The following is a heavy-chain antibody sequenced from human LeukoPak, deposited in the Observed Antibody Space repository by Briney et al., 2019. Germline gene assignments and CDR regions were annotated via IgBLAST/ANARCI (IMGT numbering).Heavy chain of an antibody. V-gene: IGHV4-59*01. CDR2: IYYSGST. D-gene: IGHD5-24*01. CDR3: AREIGGWLQFDNWFDP. CDR1: GGSISSYY. Sequence: SETLSLTCTVSGGSISSYYWGWIRQPPGKGLEWIGYIYYSGSTNYNPSPKSRVTISVDTSKNQFSLKLSSVTAADTAVYYCAREIGGWLQFDNWFDPWGQGTLVTVSS. J-gene: IGHJ5*02.